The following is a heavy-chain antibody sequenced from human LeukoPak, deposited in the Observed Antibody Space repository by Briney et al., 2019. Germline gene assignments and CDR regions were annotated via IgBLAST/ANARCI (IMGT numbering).Heavy chain of an antibody. CDR2: ISYDGSNK. CDR3: AREGGWLLGENWFDP. J-gene: IGHJ5*02. D-gene: IGHD3-22*01. V-gene: IGHV3-30*04. Sequence: GGPLRLSCAASGFTFSSYAMHWVRKAPGKALDWVAVISYDGSNKYYADSVKGRFTNSRDNSKNTLYLQMNSLRAEDTAVYYWAREGGWLLGENWFDPWGQGTLVTVSS. CDR1: GFTFSSYA.